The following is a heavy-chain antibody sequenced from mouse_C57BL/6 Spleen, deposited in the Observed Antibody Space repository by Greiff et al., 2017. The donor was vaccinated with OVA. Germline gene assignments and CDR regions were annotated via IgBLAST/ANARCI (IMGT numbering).Heavy chain of an antibody. CDR1: GYTFTSYW. CDR3: ARSYDYDGFAY. V-gene: IGHV1-55*01. J-gene: IGHJ3*01. Sequence: QVQLQQPGAELVKPGASVKMSCKASGYTFTSYWITWVKQRPGQGLEWIGDIYPGSGGTDYNEKFKSKATLTVDTSSSTAYMQLSSLTSEGSAVYYCARSYDYDGFAYWGKGTLGTVSA. D-gene: IGHD2-4*01. CDR2: IYPGSGGT.